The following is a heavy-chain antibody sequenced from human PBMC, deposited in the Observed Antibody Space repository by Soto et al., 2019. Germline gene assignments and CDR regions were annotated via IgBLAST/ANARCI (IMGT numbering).Heavy chain of an antibody. Sequence: QVQLVQSGAEVKKPGSSVKVSCEASGGTFSSYSFSWVRQAPGPGLEWMGRVIPILGMANYAQKFQGRVPMTAGTSTITAYMGMSRLRSEDTAVYYCARGGALVVPGAVERQNWFYPWGQGTLFTVSS. CDR2: VIPILGMA. V-gene: IGHV1-69*02. CDR3: ARGGALVVPGAVERQNWFYP. J-gene: IGHJ5*02. CDR1: GGTFSSYS. D-gene: IGHD2-2*01.